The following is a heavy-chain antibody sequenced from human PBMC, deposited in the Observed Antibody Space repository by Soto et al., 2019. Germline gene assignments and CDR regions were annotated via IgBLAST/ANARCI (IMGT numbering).Heavy chain of an antibody. Sequence: QVQLVQSGAEVKKPGASVKVSCKASGYTFTTYYIHWVRQAPGQGLEWMGIINPRGGSTRNAQKFHGRVTMTRDTSTGTVYMERISLRSEDTALYYCARDGPGFVVTGLPFYYYHGMDVWVQGTTVTDSS. CDR3: ARDGPGFVVTGLPFYYYHGMDV. D-gene: IGHD3-9*01. CDR2: INPRGGST. J-gene: IGHJ6*02. V-gene: IGHV1-46*01. CDR1: GYTFTTYY.